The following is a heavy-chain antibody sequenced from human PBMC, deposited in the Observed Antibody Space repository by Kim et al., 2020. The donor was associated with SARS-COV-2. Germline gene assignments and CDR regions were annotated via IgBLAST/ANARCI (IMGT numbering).Heavy chain of an antibody. J-gene: IGHJ5*02. D-gene: IGHD6-19*01. Sequence: SETLSLTCAVYGGSFSGYYCSWICQPPGKGLEWIGEINHSGSTNYNPSLKSRVTISVDTSKNQFSLKLNSVTDAATAVYYCARGRFSSGWQRAAFDPWGQGTLVTVSS. CDR2: INHSGST. V-gene: IGHV4-34*01. CDR3: ARGRFSSGWQRAAFDP. CDR1: GGSFSGYY.